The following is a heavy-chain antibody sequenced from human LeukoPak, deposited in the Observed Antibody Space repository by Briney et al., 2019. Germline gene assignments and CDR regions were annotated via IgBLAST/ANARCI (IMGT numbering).Heavy chain of an antibody. V-gene: IGHV3-23*01. CDR1: GLTFSSYA. D-gene: IGHD5-18*01. Sequence: GGSLRLSCAASGLTFSSYAMSWVRQAPGKGLEWVSAISGSGGSTYYADSVKGRFTISRDNSKNTLYLQMNSLRAEDTAVYYCAKGQYSHLYYYYMDVWGKGTTVTVSS. CDR2: ISGSGGST. J-gene: IGHJ6*03. CDR3: AKGQYSHLYYYYMDV.